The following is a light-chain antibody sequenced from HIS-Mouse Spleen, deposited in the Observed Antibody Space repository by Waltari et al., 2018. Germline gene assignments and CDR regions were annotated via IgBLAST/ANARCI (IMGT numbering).Light chain of an antibody. J-gene: IGLJ3*02. V-gene: IGLV2-14*03. CDR3: SSYTSSSTWV. CDR1: SSAVGGYNY. Sequence: QSALTQPASVSGSPGQSITISCPGTSSAVGGYNYVSWYQQHPGKAPKLMIYDVSNRPSGVSNRFSGSKSGNTASLTISGLQAEDEADYYCSSYTSSSTWVFGGGTKLTVL. CDR2: DVS.